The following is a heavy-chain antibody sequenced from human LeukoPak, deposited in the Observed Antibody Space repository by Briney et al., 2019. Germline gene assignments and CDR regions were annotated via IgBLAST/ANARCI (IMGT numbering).Heavy chain of an antibody. CDR2: INPNSGGT. Sequence: GASVKVSCKASGYTFTGYYMHWVRQAPGQGLEWMGWINPNSGGTNYAQKFQGRVTMTRATSISAAYMELNMLRPDATAAYYCLALSGYWGQGTLVTVSS. V-gene: IGHV1-2*02. CDR1: GYTFTGYY. CDR3: LALSGY. D-gene: IGHD2/OR15-2a*01. J-gene: IGHJ4*02.